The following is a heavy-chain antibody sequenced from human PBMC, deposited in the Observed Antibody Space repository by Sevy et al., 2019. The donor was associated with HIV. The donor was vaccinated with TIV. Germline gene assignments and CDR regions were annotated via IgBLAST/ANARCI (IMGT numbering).Heavy chain of an antibody. CDR2: ISAYNGNT. CDR1: GYTFTSYG. J-gene: IGHJ6*02. D-gene: IGHD2-2*01. V-gene: IGHV1-18*01. CDR3: ARAPVMVVPAARHYYYGMDV. Sequence: ASVKVSCKASGYTFTSYGISWVRQAPGQGLEWMGWISAYNGNTNYAQTLQGRVTMTTDTSTSTAYMELRSLRSDDTAVYYCARAPVMVVPAARHYYYGMDVWGQGTTVTVSS.